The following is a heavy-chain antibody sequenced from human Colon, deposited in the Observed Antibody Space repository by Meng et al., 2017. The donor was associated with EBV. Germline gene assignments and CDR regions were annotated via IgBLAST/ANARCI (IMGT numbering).Heavy chain of an antibody. Sequence: EVQLLESGGGLVQPGXXXXLSCAASGFTFSTYVMSWVRQAPGRGLEWVSSISNSGDDTYYADSVKGRFTISRDNSKNTLYLQMNSLRADDTAIYYCAKAGDVAYPPYYDRPCDYWGQGTLVTVSS. CDR2: ISNSGDDT. V-gene: IGHV3-23*01. D-gene: IGHD3-22*01. CDR1: GFTFSTYV. J-gene: IGHJ4*02. CDR3: AKAGDVAYPPYYDRPCDY.